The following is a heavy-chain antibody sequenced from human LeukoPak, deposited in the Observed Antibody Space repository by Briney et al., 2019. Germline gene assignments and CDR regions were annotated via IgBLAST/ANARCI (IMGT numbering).Heavy chain of an antibody. J-gene: IGHJ4*02. CDR1: GYTFTGYY. V-gene: IGHV1-2*06. CDR2: INPNSGGT. Sequence: ASVKVSCTASGYTFTGYYMHWVRQAPGQGLEWMGRINPNSGGTNYAQKFQGRVTMTRDTSISTAYMELSRLRSDDTAVYYCARDPFLHYYDSSGYFLFDYWGQGTLVTVSS. D-gene: IGHD3-22*01. CDR3: ARDPFLHYYDSSGYFLFDY.